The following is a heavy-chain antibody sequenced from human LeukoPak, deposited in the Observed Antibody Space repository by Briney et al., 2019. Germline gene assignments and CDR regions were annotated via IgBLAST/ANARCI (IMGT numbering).Heavy chain of an antibody. CDR2: ISGSGGST. CDR3: AREYGDGYWYFDL. J-gene: IGHJ2*01. Sequence: GGSLRLSCAASGFTFSSYAMSWVRQAPGKGLEWVSAISGSGGSTYYADSAKGRFTISRDNSKNTLYLQMNSLRAEDTAVYYCAREYGDGYWYFDLWGRGTLVSVSS. V-gene: IGHV3-23*01. CDR1: GFTFSSYA. D-gene: IGHD4-17*01.